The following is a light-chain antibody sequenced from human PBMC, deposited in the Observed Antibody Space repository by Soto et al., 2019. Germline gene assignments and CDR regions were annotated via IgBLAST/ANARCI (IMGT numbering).Light chain of an antibody. Sequence: DIQMTQSPSSLSASVGDRVSITCRASQNINSYLNWYQQKPGEAPNLLIYTASTLQRGVPSRFSGSGSGTDFTLTISSLQPEDFVTYYCQQGYDTPLTFGQGTRLEIK. CDR2: TAS. CDR3: QQGYDTPLT. V-gene: IGKV1-39*01. J-gene: IGKJ5*01. CDR1: QNINSY.